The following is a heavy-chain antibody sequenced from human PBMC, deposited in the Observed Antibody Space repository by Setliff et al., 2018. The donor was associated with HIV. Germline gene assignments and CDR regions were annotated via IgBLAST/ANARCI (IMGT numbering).Heavy chain of an antibody. V-gene: IGHV1-2*06. J-gene: IGHJ5*02. CDR1: GYTFTGYY. D-gene: IGHD3-10*02. Sequence: ASVKVSCKACGYTFTGYYIHWVRQAPGQGLEWMGRINPNSGGTNHAQKFQGRVTMTRDMSISTAYMELSSLTSDDTAIYYCARDMFEIWERSLAKGDEFDPWGQGSLVTVSS. CDR2: INPNSGGT. CDR3: ARDMFEIWERSLAKGDEFDP.